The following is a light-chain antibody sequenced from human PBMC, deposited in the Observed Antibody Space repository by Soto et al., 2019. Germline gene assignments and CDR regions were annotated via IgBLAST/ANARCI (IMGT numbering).Light chain of an antibody. Sequence: DIQMTQSPSSLSASVGDRVTITCRASQSISSYLNWYQQKPGKAPKLLIYAASSLQSGVPSRFSGSGSGTDFTLTISSLQPEDFATYYCQQSYSTPIFGGRTKVEIK. CDR2: AAS. CDR1: QSISSY. V-gene: IGKV1-39*01. J-gene: IGKJ4*01. CDR3: QQSYSTPI.